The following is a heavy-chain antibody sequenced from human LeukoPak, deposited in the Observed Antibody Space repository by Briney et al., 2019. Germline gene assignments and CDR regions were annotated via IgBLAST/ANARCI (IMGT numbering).Heavy chain of an antibody. D-gene: IGHD5-12*01. CDR2: INEAGSVT. J-gene: IGHJ3*01. CDR3: ATDSGYNAFDV. V-gene: IGHV3-7*01. CDR1: GFTFSSSW. Sequence: GGSLRLSCAASGFTFSSSWMCWVRQAPGKGLEWLANINEAGSVTNYVHSVRGRFTISRDNAKNSLYLQMNSLGVEDTAVYYCATDSGYNAFDVWGQGTMVSVSS.